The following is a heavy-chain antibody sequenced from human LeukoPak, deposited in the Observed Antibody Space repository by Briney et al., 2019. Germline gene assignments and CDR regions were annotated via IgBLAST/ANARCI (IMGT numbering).Heavy chain of an antibody. CDR1: GYSFTGYY. V-gene: IGHV1-2*02. CDR2: INPNSGDT. D-gene: IGHD6-13*01. CDR3: ARGESHSSSQIEY. J-gene: IGHJ4*02. Sequence: ASVKVSCKASGYSFTGYYMHWVRQAPGQGLEWMAWINPNSGDTNYAQRSQGRVTMTRDTSINTVYMELSRLTSDDTAVYYCARGESHSSSQIEYWGQGALVTVSS.